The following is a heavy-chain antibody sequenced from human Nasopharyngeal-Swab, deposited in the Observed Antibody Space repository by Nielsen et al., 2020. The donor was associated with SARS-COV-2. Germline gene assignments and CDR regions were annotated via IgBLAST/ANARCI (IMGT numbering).Heavy chain of an antibody. CDR2: ISIYNADR. V-gene: IGHV1-18*01. J-gene: IGHJ4*02. CDR1: GYSFRSYG. D-gene: IGHD5-18*01. Sequence: ASAKVSCKASGYSFRSYGINWVRQAPGQGLEWMGWISIYNADRNYAEKFQGRVSMTTDTSTTTAFMELTSLRSDDTAVYYCARDVEEWLVVPSLSFDHWGQGTLVTVSS. CDR3: ARDVEEWLVVPSLSFDH.